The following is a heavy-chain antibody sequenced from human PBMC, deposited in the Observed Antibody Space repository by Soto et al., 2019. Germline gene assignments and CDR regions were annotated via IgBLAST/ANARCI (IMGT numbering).Heavy chain of an antibody. V-gene: IGHV3-23*01. CDR2: ISGSGGST. J-gene: IGHJ4*02. CDR1: GLTFSSYA. Sequence: GGSLRLSCAASGLTFSSYAMSWVRQAPGKGLEWVSAISGSGGSTYYADPVKGRFTISRDNSKNTLYLQMNSLRAEDTAVYYCATGGGLRDGYNPHWGQGTLVTVSS. D-gene: IGHD5-12*01. CDR3: ATGGGLRDGYNPH.